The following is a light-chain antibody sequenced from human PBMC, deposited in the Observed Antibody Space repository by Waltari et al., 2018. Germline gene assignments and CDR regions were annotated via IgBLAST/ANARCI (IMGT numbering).Light chain of an antibody. CDR2: AAS. CDR1: QSVSSIY. CDR3: QLYGRSLGLT. J-gene: IGKJ5*01. Sequence: EIVLTQSPGTLSLSPGERATLPCRASQSVSSIYLVWYQQKPGQAPRLLIYAASNRATGTPDRFSGSGSGTEFTLTISRLEPEDFAVYYCQLYGRSLGLTFGQGTRLE. V-gene: IGKV3-20*01.